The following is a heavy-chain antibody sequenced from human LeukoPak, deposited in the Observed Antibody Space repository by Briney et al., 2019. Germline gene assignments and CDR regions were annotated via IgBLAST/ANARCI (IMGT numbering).Heavy chain of an antibody. CDR2: INPKTGAT. D-gene: IGHD2-15*01. V-gene: IGHV1-2*02. Sequence: ASVKVSFKASGYSFIVCHIHWVRQPPAPGLDWVGGINPKTGATYYTHAFPGRVTMTSDTSICTASLELSMVSPDDTAMYYCSRDGGIVAVVAANWLDPWCQEALVTVSS. CDR3: SRDGGIVAVVAANWLDP. CDR1: GYSFIVCH. J-gene: IGHJ5*02.